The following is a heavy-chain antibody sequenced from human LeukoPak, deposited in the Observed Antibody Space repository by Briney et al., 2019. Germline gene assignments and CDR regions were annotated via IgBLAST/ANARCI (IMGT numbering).Heavy chain of an antibody. J-gene: IGHJ4*02. V-gene: IGHV1-18*01. CDR2: ISAHNGNT. CDR3: ARAQYYYGSGTYDDY. CDR1: GYTFTNYG. Sequence: RWASVKVSCKASGYTFTNYGISWVRQAPGQGLEWMGWISAHNGNTNYAQNLQGRVPMTTDTSTTTAYMELRSLRSDDPAVYYCARAQYYYGSGTYDDYWGQGTLVTVSS. D-gene: IGHD3-10*01.